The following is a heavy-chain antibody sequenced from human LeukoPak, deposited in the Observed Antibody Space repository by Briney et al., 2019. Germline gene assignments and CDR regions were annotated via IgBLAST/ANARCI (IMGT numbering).Heavy chain of an antibody. CDR3: ARGHCTSASCFWHFDY. Sequence: VASVKVSCKPSGYTFSTYYMSWVRQAPGQGLEWMGWIRTDNGDTHYAQRLQGRLTLTRDTSTSTVYMDLMSLRSDDTAFYYCARGHCTSASCFWHFDYWGQGTLVTVSS. CDR2: IRTDNGDT. V-gene: IGHV1-18*01. CDR1: GYTFSTYY. J-gene: IGHJ4*02. D-gene: IGHD2-2*01.